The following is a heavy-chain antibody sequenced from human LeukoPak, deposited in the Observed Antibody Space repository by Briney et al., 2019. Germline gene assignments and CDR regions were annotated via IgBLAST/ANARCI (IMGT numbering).Heavy chain of an antibody. CDR2: ISGSGGST. CDR3: ARAGSGYYFDY. CDR1: GFTFSSYA. Sequence: GGSLRLSCAASGFTFSSYAMSWVRQAPGKGLEWVSAISGSGGSTYYADSVKGRFTISRDNSKSTLYLQMNSLRAEDTAVYYCARAGSGYYFDYWGQGTLVTVSS. V-gene: IGHV3-23*01. D-gene: IGHD3-22*01. J-gene: IGHJ4*02.